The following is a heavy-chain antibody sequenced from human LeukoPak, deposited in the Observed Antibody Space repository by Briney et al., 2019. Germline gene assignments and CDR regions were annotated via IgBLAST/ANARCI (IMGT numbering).Heavy chain of an antibody. D-gene: IGHD3-3*01. CDR1: GGSISSGGYS. Sequence: SQTLSLTCAVSGGSISSGGYSWSWIRQPPGNGLEWIGYIYHSGSTYYNPSLKSRVTISVDRSKNQFSLKLSSVTAADTAVYYCARGVSGGVFDYWGQGTLVTVSS. J-gene: IGHJ4*02. CDR2: IYHSGST. V-gene: IGHV4-30-2*01. CDR3: ARGVSGGVFDY.